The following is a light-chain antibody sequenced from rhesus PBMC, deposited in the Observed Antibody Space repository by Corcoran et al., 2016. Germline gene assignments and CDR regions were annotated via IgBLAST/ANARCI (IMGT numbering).Light chain of an antibody. CDR2: AAS. J-gene: IGKJ1*01. V-gene: IGKV1-44*03. Sequence: DIQMTQSPSALSASVGDRVTISCRASENISRNLAWYQQKPGKAPKLLIYAASSLQTGIPSRVSGSRSGTDFTLTISSLQPEASAAYYCQHYYNPPRTFGQGTKVEVK. CDR1: ENISRN. CDR3: QHYYNPPRT.